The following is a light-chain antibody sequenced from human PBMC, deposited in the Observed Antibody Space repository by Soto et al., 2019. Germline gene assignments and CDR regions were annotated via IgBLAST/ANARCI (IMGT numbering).Light chain of an antibody. CDR2: EVT. CDR1: SSDVGSYNV. V-gene: IGLV2-23*02. Sequence: QSALTQPASVSGSPGQSINISCSGTSSDVGSYNVVSWYQQHPGKAPKLIIYEVTKRPSGVSNRFSGSKSGNTASLTISGLHAEDEADYHCCSYADINTVIFGGGTKVTVL. CDR3: CSYADINTVI. J-gene: IGLJ2*01.